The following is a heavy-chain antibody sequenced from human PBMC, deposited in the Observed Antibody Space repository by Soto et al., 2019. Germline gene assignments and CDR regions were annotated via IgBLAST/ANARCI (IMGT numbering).Heavy chain of an antibody. Sequence: GGSLRLSCAASGFTFSSYGMHWVRQAPGKGLEWVAVISYDGSNKYYADSVKGRFTISRDNSKNTLYLQMNSLRAEDTAVYYCAKQITMIVVAPVDYWGQGTLVTVSS. D-gene: IGHD3-22*01. V-gene: IGHV3-30*18. CDR1: GFTFSSYG. CDR3: AKQITMIVVAPVDY. CDR2: ISYDGSNK. J-gene: IGHJ4*02.